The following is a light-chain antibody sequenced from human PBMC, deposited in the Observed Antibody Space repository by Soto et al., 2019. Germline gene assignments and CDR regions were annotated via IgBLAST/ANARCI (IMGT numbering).Light chain of an antibody. CDR1: QSVSDSS. CDR2: GAS. CDR3: QLYADSPMYT. Sequence: EIVLTQSPGTLSLSPGERATLSCRASQSVSDSSLAWYHQKPGQAPRLLIYGASRRATGIPDTFSGSGSGTDFTLTISRLEPEAFAVYYCQLYADSPMYTFGQGTKLEIK. V-gene: IGKV3-20*01. J-gene: IGKJ2*01.